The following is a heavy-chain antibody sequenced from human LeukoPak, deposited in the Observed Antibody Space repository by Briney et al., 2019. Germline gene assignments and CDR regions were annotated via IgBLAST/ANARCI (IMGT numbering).Heavy chain of an antibody. J-gene: IGHJ4*02. CDR2: IYYSGTT. CDR3: ARDLGTVSAYYFDY. V-gene: IGHV4-59*12. Sequence: PSETLSLTCTVSGGSISSYYWSWIRQPPGKGLEWIGYIYYSGTTNYNPSLKSRVTISVDTSKNQFSLKLSSVTAADTAVYYCARDLGTVSAYYFDYWGQGTLVTVSS. CDR1: GGSISSYY. D-gene: IGHD4-17*01.